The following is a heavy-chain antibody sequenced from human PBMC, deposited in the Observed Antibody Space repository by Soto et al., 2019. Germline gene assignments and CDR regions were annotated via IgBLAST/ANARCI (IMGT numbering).Heavy chain of an antibody. V-gene: IGHV4-61*01. D-gene: IGHD4-17*01. Sequence: PSESPSLSCSVSGGSVCDKTYYWCWIRQPPGKRLEWIGYVYYSGTTNYNPSLKSRVTISVDLSKNRFSLRLSSVTTADTALYYCARTTAVPNTLRSRYFFDYWGQGTLITASS. J-gene: IGHJ4*02. CDR2: VYYSGTT. CDR3: ARTTAVPNTLRSRYFFDY. CDR1: GGSVCDKTYY.